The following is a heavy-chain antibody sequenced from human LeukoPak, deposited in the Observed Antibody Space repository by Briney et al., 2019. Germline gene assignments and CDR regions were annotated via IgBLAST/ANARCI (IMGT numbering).Heavy chain of an antibody. Sequence: GGSLRLSCAASGFTFSSYAMHWVRQAPGKGLEWVAVISYGGSNKYYADSVKGRFTISRDNSKNTLYLQMNSLRAEDTAVYYCARVNARTMIVVVIEWGAFDIWGQGTMVTVSS. CDR1: GFTFSSYA. CDR3: ARVNARTMIVVVIEWGAFDI. J-gene: IGHJ3*02. D-gene: IGHD3-22*01. CDR2: ISYGGSNK. V-gene: IGHV3-30*01.